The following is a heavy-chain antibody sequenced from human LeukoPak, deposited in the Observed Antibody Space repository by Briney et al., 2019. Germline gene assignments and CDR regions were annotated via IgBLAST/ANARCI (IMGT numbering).Heavy chain of an antibody. V-gene: IGHV3-20*04. J-gene: IGHJ3*02. CDR1: GFTFDDYG. Sequence: GGSLRLSCAASGFTFDDYGMSWVRQAPGKGLEWVSGINWNGGSTGYADSVKGRFTISRDNAKNSLYLQMNSLRAEDTAVYYCARDPEYSSGWSKRAFDIWGQGTMVTVSS. CDR3: ARDPEYSSGWSKRAFDI. CDR2: INWNGGST. D-gene: IGHD6-19*01.